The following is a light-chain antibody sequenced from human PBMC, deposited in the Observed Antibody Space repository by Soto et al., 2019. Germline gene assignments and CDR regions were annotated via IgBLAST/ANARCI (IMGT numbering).Light chain of an antibody. Sequence: EIVLTQSPATLXXSXXXXAXXXCXXTETISTNLAWFQRKPGQPPRLLIYGSSTRATGVPDRFSGSGSGTEFTLIISSLQSEDVALYYCQQYSNWPPAITFGQGTRLEIK. J-gene: IGKJ5*01. CDR1: ETISTN. CDR2: GSS. CDR3: QQYSNWPPAIT. V-gene: IGKV3-15*01.